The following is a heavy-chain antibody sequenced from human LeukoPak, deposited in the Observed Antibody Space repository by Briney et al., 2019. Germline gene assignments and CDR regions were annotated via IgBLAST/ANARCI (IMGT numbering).Heavy chain of an antibody. J-gene: IGHJ4*02. D-gene: IGHD3-10*01. CDR2: ISSSGSII. V-gene: IGHV3-48*03. CDR3: AFRGLRGY. CDR1: GFTFRSCE. Sequence: GGSLRLSCAASGFTFRSCELSWVRQAPAKGLEWVSYISSSGSIIYYADSVKGRFTISRDNSKNTLYLQMNSLRADDTAVYYCAFRGLRGYWGQGTLVTVSS.